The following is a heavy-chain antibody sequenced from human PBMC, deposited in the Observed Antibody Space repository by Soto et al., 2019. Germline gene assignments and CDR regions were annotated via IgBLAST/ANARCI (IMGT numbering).Heavy chain of an antibody. D-gene: IGHD6-13*01. CDR3: ARASVPGSSLTVGY. J-gene: IGHJ4*02. CDR1: GLTFSNCG. Sequence: QVQLVESGGGVVQPGTSVRLSCVASGLTFSNCGMHWVRQAPGKGLEWVAVLWSDGTHESYADSVKGRFTISRDISDTMVFLQMNSLRADDTAVYYCARASVPGSSLTVGYWGQGTLVTVSS. CDR2: LWSDGTHE. V-gene: IGHV3-33*01.